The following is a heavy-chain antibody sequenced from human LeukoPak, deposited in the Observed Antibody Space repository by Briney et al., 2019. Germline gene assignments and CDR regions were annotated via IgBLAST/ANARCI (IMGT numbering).Heavy chain of an antibody. Sequence: PSESLSLTCAVHGGSFSAYYWSWVRQPPGKGLGCNGEIYHSGSTNYNPSLKSRVTISVDTSKNQFSLKLRFVTAADTAVYYCARGRTTETTFYYYYHGMDVWGQGTTVTVSS. CDR3: ARGRTTETTFYYYYHGMDV. V-gene: IGHV4-34*01. J-gene: IGHJ6*02. CDR1: GGSFSAYY. D-gene: IGHD4-11*01. CDR2: IYHSGST.